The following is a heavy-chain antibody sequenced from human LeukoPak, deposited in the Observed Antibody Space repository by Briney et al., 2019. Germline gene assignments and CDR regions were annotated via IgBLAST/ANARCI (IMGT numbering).Heavy chain of an antibody. D-gene: IGHD5-24*01. CDR3: ARDRDEMATTRGAFDI. CDR1: GGTFSSFA. J-gene: IGHJ3*02. V-gene: IGHV1-69*05. CDR2: IIPIFGTA. Sequence: ASVKVSCEASGGTFSSFAITWVRQAPGQGLEWMGGIIPIFGTANYAQKFQGRVTITTDESTSTAYMELSSLRSEDTAVYYCARDRDEMATTRGAFDIWGQGTMVTVSS.